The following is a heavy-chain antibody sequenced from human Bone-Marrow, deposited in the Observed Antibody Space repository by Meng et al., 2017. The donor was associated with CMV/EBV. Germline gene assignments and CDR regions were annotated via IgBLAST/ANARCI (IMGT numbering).Heavy chain of an antibody. CDR2: IRYDGSNK. Sequence: GGSLRLSCAASGFTFSSYGMHWVRQAPGKGLEWVAFIRYDGSNKYYADSVKGRFTISRDNSKNTLYLQMNSLRAEDTAVYYCAKVAYELDYYYGMDVWGQGTTVTVSS. D-gene: IGHD3-3*01. V-gene: IGHV3-30*02. J-gene: IGHJ6*02. CDR1: GFTFSSYG. CDR3: AKVAYELDYYYGMDV.